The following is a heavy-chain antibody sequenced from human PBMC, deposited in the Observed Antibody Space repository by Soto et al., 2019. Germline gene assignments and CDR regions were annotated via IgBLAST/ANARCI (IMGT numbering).Heavy chain of an antibody. D-gene: IGHD1-7*01. CDR3: ASVLELHYYYGMDV. CDR1: GGTFSSYA. J-gene: IGHJ6*02. Sequence: QVQMVQSGAEVKKPGSSVKVSCKASGGTFSSYAISWVRQAPGQGLEWMGGIIPIFGTANYAQKFQGRVTITAHESTSTAYMELRSLRSEDTAVYYCASVLELHYYYGMDVWGQGTTVTVSS. CDR2: IIPIFGTA. V-gene: IGHV1-69*12.